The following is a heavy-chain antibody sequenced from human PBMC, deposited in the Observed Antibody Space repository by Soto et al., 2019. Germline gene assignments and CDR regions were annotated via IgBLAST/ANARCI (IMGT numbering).Heavy chain of an antibody. V-gene: IGHV3-30*03. J-gene: IGHJ4*02. CDR3: ARFIFERGYDY. CDR1: GFTFSSYG. CDR2: ISYDGSNK. Sequence: QVQLVESGGGVVQPGRSLRLSCAASGFTFSSYGMHWVRQAPGKGLEWVAVISYDGSNKYYADSVKGRFTISRDNSKNTLYLQMNSLRAEDTAVYYCARFIFERGYDYWGQGTLVTVSS. D-gene: IGHD3-3*02.